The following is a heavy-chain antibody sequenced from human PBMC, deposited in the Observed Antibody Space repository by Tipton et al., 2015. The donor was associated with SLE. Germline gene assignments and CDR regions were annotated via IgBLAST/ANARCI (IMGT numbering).Heavy chain of an antibody. V-gene: IGHV4-34*01. CDR2: INHRGST. J-gene: IGHJ5*02. Sequence: TLSLTCAVYGGSISSSSSYYWAWIRQPPGKGVEWIGEINHRGSTNYNPSLKSRVTISVDTSKIQFSLKLRSETAADTAVYCCASLRAKTLLFSRSGSGDPLDPGSLGSVTS. CDR3: ASLRAKTLLFSRSGSGDP. D-gene: IGHD2-2*01. CDR1: GGSISSSSSYY.